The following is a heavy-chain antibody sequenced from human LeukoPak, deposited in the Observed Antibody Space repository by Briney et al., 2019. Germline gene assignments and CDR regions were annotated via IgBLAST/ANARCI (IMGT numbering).Heavy chain of an antibody. CDR1: GGTFRSYA. Sequence: SVKVSCKASGGTFRSYAISWVRQAPGQGLEWMGGIIPIFGTANYAQKFQGRVTITADESMSTAYMELSSLRSEDTAVYYCATLGYDFWSGYYIWFDPWGQGTLVTVSS. D-gene: IGHD3-3*01. V-gene: IGHV1-69*13. J-gene: IGHJ5*02. CDR3: ATLGYDFWSGYYIWFDP. CDR2: IIPIFGTA.